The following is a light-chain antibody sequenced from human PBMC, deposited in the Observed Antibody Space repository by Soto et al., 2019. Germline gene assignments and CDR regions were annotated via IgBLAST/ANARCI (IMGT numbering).Light chain of an antibody. V-gene: IGKV3-15*01. CDR3: QQYKKWPPLT. CDR2: GAF. J-gene: IGKJ4*01. Sequence: EIVMTQSPATLSVSPGETATLSCRASQSVAFHLAWYQQKPGQGPRLLIYGAFTRATGIPARFSGSGSGTEFTLAISGLQSEDFAVSYCQQYKKWPPLTFGGGTKVEIK. CDR1: QSVAFH.